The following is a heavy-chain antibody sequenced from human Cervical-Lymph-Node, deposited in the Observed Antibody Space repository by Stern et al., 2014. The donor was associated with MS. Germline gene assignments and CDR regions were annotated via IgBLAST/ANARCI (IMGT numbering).Heavy chain of an antibody. Sequence: QLVQSGAEVKKPGSSVKVSCKASGGPFSNYATSWVRQAPGPGLEWMGGLVPPFGKPNYAQKFQGRVTITADESTSTAYMDLSSLRSEDTAVYYCASPLTATSVPFGYYGMDVWGQGTTVTVS. D-gene: IGHD4-17*01. CDR3: ASPLTATSVPFGYYGMDV. V-gene: IGHV1-69*01. J-gene: IGHJ6*02. CDR2: LVPPFGKP. CDR1: GGPFSNYA.